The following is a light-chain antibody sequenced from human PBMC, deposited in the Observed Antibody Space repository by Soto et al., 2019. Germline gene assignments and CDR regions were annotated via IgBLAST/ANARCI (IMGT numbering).Light chain of an antibody. CDR2: GAS. Sequence: EIVMTQSPATLSVSPGERATLSCRASQSVSSNLAWYQQKPGQAPRLLIYGASTRATGIPARFSGSGSGTEFTLTISNLQAEDFEVYYCQQYKTWPRTFGQGTKVEIK. J-gene: IGKJ1*01. CDR3: QQYKTWPRT. CDR1: QSVSSN. V-gene: IGKV3-15*01.